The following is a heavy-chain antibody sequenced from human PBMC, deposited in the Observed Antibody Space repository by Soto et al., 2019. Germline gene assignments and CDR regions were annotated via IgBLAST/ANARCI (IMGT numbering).Heavy chain of an antibody. Sequence: GGSLRLSCAASGFTFNSYAMHWVRQAPGKGLEWVALISYDGSNKYYADSVKGRFTISRDNSKNTVYLQMNSLRPEDTAVYYCAKDLFPNRILVVNPNWFDPWGQGTLVTVSS. J-gene: IGHJ5*02. CDR1: GFTFNSYA. D-gene: IGHD2-15*01. CDR2: ISYDGSNK. V-gene: IGHV3-30*18. CDR3: AKDLFPNRILVVNPNWFDP.